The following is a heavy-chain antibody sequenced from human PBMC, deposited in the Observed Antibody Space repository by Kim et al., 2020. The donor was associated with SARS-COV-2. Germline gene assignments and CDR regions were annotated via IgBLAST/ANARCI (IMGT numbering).Heavy chain of an antibody. V-gene: IGHV1-18*01. J-gene: IGHJ1*01. CDR3: ARMGFVHGSEYLQF. CDR2: VSGKDGTG. D-gene: IGHD3-10*01. Sequence: ASVKVSCKASGYTFTYFGLSWVRQAPGQGLEWVGWVSGKDGTGNSAQKFQDRVTFTTDTSTNTAYMELSSLRPDDTAVYYCARMGFVHGSEYLQFWGQGTLVSVSP. CDR1: GYTFTYFG.